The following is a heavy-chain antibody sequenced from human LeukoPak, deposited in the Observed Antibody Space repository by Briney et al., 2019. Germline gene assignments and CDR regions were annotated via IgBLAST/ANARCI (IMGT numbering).Heavy chain of an antibody. CDR1: GFTFSSYA. V-gene: IGHV3-23*01. J-gene: IGHJ3*02. CDR2: ISGSGGST. D-gene: IGHD1-26*01. Sequence: GRSLRLSCAASGFTFSSYAMSWVRQAPGKGLEWVSAISGSGGSTYYADSVKGRFTISRDNSKNTLYLQMNSLRAEDTAVYYCARQPGSGSYFDDAFDIWGQGTMVTVSS. CDR3: ARQPGSGSYFDDAFDI.